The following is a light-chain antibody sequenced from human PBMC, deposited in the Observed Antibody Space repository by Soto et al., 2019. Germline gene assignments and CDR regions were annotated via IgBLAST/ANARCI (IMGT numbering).Light chain of an antibody. J-gene: IGLJ2*01. CDR1: SSNIGSNT. Sequence: QSVLTQPPSASGTPGQRVTISCPGSSSNIGSNTVNWYQQLPGTAPKLLIYSNNQRPSGVPDRFSGSKSGTSASLAISGLQSEDEADYCCAAWDDSLNGFVVFGGGTKLTVL. CDR3: AAWDDSLNGFVV. V-gene: IGLV1-44*01. CDR2: SNN.